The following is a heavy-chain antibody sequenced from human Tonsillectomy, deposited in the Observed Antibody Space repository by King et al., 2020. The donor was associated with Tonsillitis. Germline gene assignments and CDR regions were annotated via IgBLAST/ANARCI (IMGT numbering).Heavy chain of an antibody. D-gene: IGHD2-21*02. V-gene: IGHV3-21*01. CDR1: GFTFSNFS. CDR3: AREGVTNWYFDL. CDR2: MSNGGSYI. J-gene: IGHJ2*01. Sequence: VQLVESGGGLVKPGGSLRLSCAASGFTFSNFSMNWVRQAPGKGLEWVSSMSNGGSYIYYADSVKGRFTISRDNAKNSLYLQMSSLRAEDTAVYYCAREGVTNWYFDLWGRGTLVTVSS.